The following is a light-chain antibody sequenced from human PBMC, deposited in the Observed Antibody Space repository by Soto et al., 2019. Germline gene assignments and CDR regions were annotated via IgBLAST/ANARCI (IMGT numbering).Light chain of an antibody. V-gene: IGLV1-40*01. CDR2: GHT. Sequence: QSVLTQPPSVSGALGQWVTISCTGSSSNIGAGYDVHWYQQLPGTAPKLLIYGHTNRPSGVPDRFSGSRSGTSASLAISGRQAEEEDDYYCQSHDSSLSTYVFGTGTKLTVL. J-gene: IGLJ1*01. CDR3: QSHDSSLSTYV. CDR1: SSNIGAGYD.